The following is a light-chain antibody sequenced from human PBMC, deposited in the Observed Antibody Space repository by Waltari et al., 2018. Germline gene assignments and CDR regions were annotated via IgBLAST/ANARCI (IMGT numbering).Light chain of an antibody. J-gene: IGKJ1*01. CDR2: ATS. Sequence: EIVLTQSPGTLALSPGERATLSCRASQSVGRGLAWYQQKPGQAPRLLIYATSTRATGISDKFSGGDSGTDFRLTISRVEAEDFAVYFCQMYVRLPVTFGQGTKVEVK. V-gene: IGKV3-20*01. CDR3: QMYVRLPVT. CDR1: QSVGRG.